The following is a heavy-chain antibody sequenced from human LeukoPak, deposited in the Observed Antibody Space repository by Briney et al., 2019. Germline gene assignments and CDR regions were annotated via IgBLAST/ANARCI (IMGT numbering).Heavy chain of an antibody. J-gene: IGHJ1*01. V-gene: IGHV3-66*01. Sequence: PGGSLRLSCAASGFTVSSNYMSWVRQAPGKGLEWVSVIYSGGSTYYADSVKGRFTISRDNSKNTLYLQMNSLRAEDTAVYYCATYNSINGREFQHWDQGTLVTVSS. CDR3: ATYNSINGREFQH. CDR2: IYSGGST. D-gene: IGHD2-8*01. CDR1: GFTVSSNY.